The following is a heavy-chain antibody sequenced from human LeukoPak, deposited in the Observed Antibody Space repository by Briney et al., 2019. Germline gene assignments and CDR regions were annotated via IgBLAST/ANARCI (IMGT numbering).Heavy chain of an antibody. CDR2: INHSGST. Sequence: SETLSLTCAVYGGSFSGYYWSWIRQPPGKGLEWIGEINHSGSTNYNPSLKSRVTISVDTSKNQFSLKLSSVTAADTAVYYCASGPRYCSGGSCYAFDIWGQGTMVTVSS. D-gene: IGHD2-15*01. J-gene: IGHJ3*02. CDR3: ASGPRYCSGGSCYAFDI. CDR1: GGSFSGYY. V-gene: IGHV4-34*01.